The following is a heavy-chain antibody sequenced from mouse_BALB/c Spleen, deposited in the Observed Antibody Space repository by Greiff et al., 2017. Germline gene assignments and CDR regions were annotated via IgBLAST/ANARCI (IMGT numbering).Heavy chain of an antibody. CDR3: AREGKLRYFDV. V-gene: IGHV5-4*02. D-gene: IGHD1-3*01. CDR1: GFTFSDYY. J-gene: IGHJ1*01. CDR2: ISDGGSYT. Sequence: EVQLVESGGGLVKPGGSLKLSCAASGFTFSDYYMYWVRQTPEKRLEWVATISDGGSYTYYPDSVKGRFTISRDNAKNNLYLQMSSLKSEDTAMYYCAREGKLRYFDVWGAGTTVTVSS.